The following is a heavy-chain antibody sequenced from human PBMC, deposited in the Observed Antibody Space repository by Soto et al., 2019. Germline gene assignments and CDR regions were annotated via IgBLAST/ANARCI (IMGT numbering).Heavy chain of an antibody. D-gene: IGHD3-22*01. V-gene: IGHV5-10-1*01. J-gene: IGHJ4*01. Sequence: PGESLKISCKGSGYSFAGYWITWVRQKPGKGLEWMGRIDPSDSQTYYSPSFRGHVTISVTKSITTVFLQWSSLRASDTAMYYCARQIYDSDTGPIFQVNFDSWGHGTPVTVSS. CDR3: ARQIYDSDTGPIFQVNFDS. CDR2: IDPSDSQT. CDR1: GYSFAGYW.